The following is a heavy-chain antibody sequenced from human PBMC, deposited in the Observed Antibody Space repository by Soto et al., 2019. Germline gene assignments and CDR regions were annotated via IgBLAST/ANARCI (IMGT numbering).Heavy chain of an antibody. J-gene: IGHJ6*02. Sequence: ASVKVSCKASGYTFSGYSITWVRQAPGQGLEWMGRISGYNGNTNYARTLRGRLTLATDTSTSTAYMELRSLTSDDTAVYYCARDVFCGGAPACPDMDVWGQGTTVTVSS. CDR2: ISGYNGNT. V-gene: IGHV1-18*04. D-gene: IGHD2-21*01. CDR1: GYTFSGYS. CDR3: ARDVFCGGAPACPDMDV.